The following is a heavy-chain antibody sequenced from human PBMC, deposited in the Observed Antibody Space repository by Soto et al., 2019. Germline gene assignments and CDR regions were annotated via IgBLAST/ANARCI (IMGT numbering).Heavy chain of an antibody. J-gene: IGHJ4*02. CDR3: ARDTPLGTSRRLGELSFSFDH. Sequence: GGSLRLSCAASGFTFSHYGMHWVRQAPGKGLEWVAIIYYDGSNKYYIDSVKGRFAVSRDNSQNTLFLQMDSLRAEDTAMYYCARDTPLGTSRRLGELSFSFDHWGQGALVTVFS. D-gene: IGHD3-16*02. V-gene: IGHV3-33*01. CDR2: IYYDGSNK. CDR1: GFTFSHYG.